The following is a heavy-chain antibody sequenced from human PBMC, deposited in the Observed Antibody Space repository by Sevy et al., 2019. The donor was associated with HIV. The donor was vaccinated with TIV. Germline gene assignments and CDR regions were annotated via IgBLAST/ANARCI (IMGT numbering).Heavy chain of an antibody. Sequence: SETLSLTCTVSGGSISAYYWSWIRQPPGKALEYIGYIYYTGSTNYNPSLENRVTRSVDTSKDQFSLKWNSVTAADTAVYYCTWAPPVRSGDDSLNWFDPWGQGTLVTVSS. D-gene: IGHD5-12*01. J-gene: IGHJ5*02. CDR1: GGSISAYY. CDR3: TWAPPVRSGDDSLNWFDP. V-gene: IGHV4-59*01. CDR2: IYYTGST.